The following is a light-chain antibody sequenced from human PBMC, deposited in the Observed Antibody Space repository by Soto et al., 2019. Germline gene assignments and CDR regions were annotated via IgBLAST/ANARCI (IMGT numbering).Light chain of an antibody. CDR2: AAS. J-gene: IGKJ5*01. Sequence: IQMTQSPSSLSSSVGDRLTITCRASQRISTYLNWFQKRPXKAPRLXXYAASTLQTGVSSNFSGSASGTDLTLTITSLQTEDFAVYYCQQYGSSPRITFGQGTRLEIK. V-gene: IGKV1-39*01. CDR3: QQYGSSPRIT. CDR1: QRISTY.